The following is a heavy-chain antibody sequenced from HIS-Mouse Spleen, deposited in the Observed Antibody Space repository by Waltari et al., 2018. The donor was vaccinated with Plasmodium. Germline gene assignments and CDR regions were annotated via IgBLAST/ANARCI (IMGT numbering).Heavy chain of an antibody. Sequence: QVQLVESGGGVVQPGRSLRLSCAASGFTFSGYAMHWVRKAPGKGLEWVAVISYDGSNKYYADSVKGRFTISRDNSKNTLYLQMNSLRAEDTAVYYCALSGHWGQGTLVTVSS. CDR3: ALSGH. V-gene: IGHV3-30*04. CDR2: ISYDGSNK. CDR1: GFTFSGYA. J-gene: IGHJ4*02. D-gene: IGHD3-10*01.